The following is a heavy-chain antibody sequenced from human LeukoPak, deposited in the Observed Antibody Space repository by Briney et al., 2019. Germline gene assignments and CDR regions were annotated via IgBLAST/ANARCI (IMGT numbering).Heavy chain of an antibody. CDR2: VKQDGSEK. Sequence: PGGSLRLSCAASGFIFTNDWMSWVRQAPGKGLEWVANVKQDGSEKDYVDSVKGRFTISRDNAKHLLYLQMNSRRTEDTAVYYCSRVGPGGAGAFDYWGQGTLVTVSS. CDR3: SRVGPGGAGAFDY. CDR1: GFIFTNDW. D-gene: IGHD6-13*01. J-gene: IGHJ4*02. V-gene: IGHV3-7*01.